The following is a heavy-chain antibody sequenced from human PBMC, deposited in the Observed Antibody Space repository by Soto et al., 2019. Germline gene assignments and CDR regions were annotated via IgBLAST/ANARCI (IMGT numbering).Heavy chain of an antibody. Sequence: GGSLRLSCAASGFTFSSYSMNWVRQAPGKGLEWVSYISSSSSTIYYADSVKGRFTISRDNAKNSLYLQMNSLRDEDTAVYYCARENLRPYGSGSYLFGYGWGQRTTGTGSS. CDR1: GFTFSSYS. CDR2: ISSSSSTI. CDR3: ARENLRPYGSGSYLFGYG. V-gene: IGHV3-48*02. J-gene: IGHJ6*02. D-gene: IGHD3-10*01.